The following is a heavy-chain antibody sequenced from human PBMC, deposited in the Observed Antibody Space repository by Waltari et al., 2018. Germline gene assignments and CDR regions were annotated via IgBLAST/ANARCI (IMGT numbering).Heavy chain of an antibody. CDR2: ISGSGGST. D-gene: IGHD3-22*01. J-gene: IGHJ4*02. CDR1: GFTFSSYA. Sequence: EVQLLESGGGLVQPGGSLRLSCAASGFTFSSYAMSWVRQAPGKGLEWVSAISGSGGSTDYADSVKGRFTISRDNSKNTLYLQMNSLRAEDTAVYYCAKAFYYYDSSGYYLQTAFDYWGQGTLVTVSS. CDR3: AKAFYYYDSSGYYLQTAFDY. V-gene: IGHV3-23*01.